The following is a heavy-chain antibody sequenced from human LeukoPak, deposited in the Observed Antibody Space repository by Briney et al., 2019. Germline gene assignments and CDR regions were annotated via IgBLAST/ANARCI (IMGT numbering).Heavy chain of an antibody. CDR3: GKGGGELLTFDC. CDR2: ISGSGGST. V-gene: IGHV3-23*01. D-gene: IGHD1-26*01. J-gene: IGHJ4*02. CDR1: GFTFSSYA. Sequence: GGSLRLSCAASGFTFSSYAMSWVRQAPGKGLEWVSAISGSGGSTYYADSVKGRFTISRDNSKNTLYLQMNSLRAEDTAVYYCGKGGGELLTFDCWGQGTLVTVSS.